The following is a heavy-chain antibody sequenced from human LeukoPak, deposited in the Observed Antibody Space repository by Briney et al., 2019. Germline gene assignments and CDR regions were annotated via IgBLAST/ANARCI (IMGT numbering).Heavy chain of an antibody. CDR2: ISGSGGST. Sequence: PGGSLRLSCAASGFTFSSYAMSWVRQAPGKGLEWVSAISGSGGSTYYADSVKGRFTISRDNSENTLYLQMNSLRAEDTAVYYCGLEEWSTPPADYWGQGTLVTVSS. CDR1: GFTFSSYA. V-gene: IGHV3-23*01. CDR3: GLEEWSTPPADY. J-gene: IGHJ4*02. D-gene: IGHD3-3*01.